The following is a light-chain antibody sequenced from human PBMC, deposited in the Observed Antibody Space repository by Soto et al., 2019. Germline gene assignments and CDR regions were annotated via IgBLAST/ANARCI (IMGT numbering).Light chain of an antibody. Sequence: DIQMTESPSSLSASGGDRLTITCRASQSITTYLNWYQQTSGEAPKLLIYAAARLQSGVPSRFSGSGSGTDFTLTISSLQPEDFATYYCQQSYSTPLTFGGGTKVDIK. CDR2: AAA. CDR1: QSITTY. CDR3: QQSYSTPLT. V-gene: IGKV1-39*01. J-gene: IGKJ4*01.